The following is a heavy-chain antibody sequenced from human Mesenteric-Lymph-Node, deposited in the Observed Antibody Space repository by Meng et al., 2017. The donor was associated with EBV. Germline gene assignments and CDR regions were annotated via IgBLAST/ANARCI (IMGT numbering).Heavy chain of an antibody. Sequence: QVELVESGGGLVKPGGALRLSCAGSGFTFSGYYMSWTRQAPGKGLEWVSYISSSGSTMIYADSVKGRFTISRDNAKDSLFLQMNNLRGDDTAVYYCARGYSSGWFDPWGQGTLVTVSS. V-gene: IGHV3-11*01. D-gene: IGHD6-19*01. CDR1: GFTFSGYY. CDR2: ISSSGSTM. CDR3: ARGYSSGWFDP. J-gene: IGHJ5*02.